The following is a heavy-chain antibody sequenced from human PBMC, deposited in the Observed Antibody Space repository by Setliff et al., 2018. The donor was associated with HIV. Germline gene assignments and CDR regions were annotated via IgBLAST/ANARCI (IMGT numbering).Heavy chain of an antibody. CDR2: IFYSGST. V-gene: IGHV4-59*08. J-gene: IGHJ4*02. D-gene: IGHD3-22*01. CDR3: ARQSDSSGYFPSWYFDY. CDR1: GGSISGYY. Sequence: SETLSLTCTVSGGSISGYYWSWIRQPPGKGLEWIGYIFYSGSTNYNPSLKSRVTISVDTSTNQFSLNLSSVTAADTAVYYCARQSDSSGYFPSWYFDYWAQGTRVTASP.